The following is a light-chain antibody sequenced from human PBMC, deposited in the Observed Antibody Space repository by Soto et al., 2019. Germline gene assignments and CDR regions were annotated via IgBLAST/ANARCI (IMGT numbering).Light chain of an antibody. CDR3: QQRSNWPPVT. Sequence: EIVLTQSPATLSLSPGERATLSCRASQSVSSYLAWYQQKPGQALRLLIYDASNRATGIPARFSGSGSGTDFNLTISSLEPEDFAIYYCQQRSNWPPVTFGGGTKVEIK. J-gene: IGKJ4*01. CDR2: DAS. CDR1: QSVSSY. V-gene: IGKV3-11*01.